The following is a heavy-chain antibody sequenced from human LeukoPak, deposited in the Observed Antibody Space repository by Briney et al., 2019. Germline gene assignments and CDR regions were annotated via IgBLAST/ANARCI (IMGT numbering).Heavy chain of an antibody. CDR2: IKQDGIEK. CDR3: VRDYSRIDY. CDR1: GFTFSSYW. Sequence: GGSLRLSCAASGFTFSSYWMSWVRQAPWKGLEWVANIKQDGIEKSYVDSVRGRFTISRDNVKDSLYLQMNSLRAEDTAVYYCVRDYSRIDYWGQGTLVTVSS. D-gene: IGHD3-22*01. V-gene: IGHV3-7*01. J-gene: IGHJ4*02.